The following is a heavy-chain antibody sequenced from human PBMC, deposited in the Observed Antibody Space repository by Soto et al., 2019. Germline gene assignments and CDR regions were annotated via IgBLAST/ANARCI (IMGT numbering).Heavy chain of an antibody. CDR3: AKDIPPLKRNWNDNY. Sequence: PGGSLRLSCAASGFTFSSYAMSWVRQAPGKGLECVSAISGSGGSTYYADSVKGRFTISRDNSKNTLYLQMNSLRAEYLSVYYFAKDIPPLKRNWNDNYWGQGTLVTVSS. CDR1: GFTFSSYA. J-gene: IGHJ4*02. V-gene: IGHV3-23*01. CDR2: ISGSGGST. D-gene: IGHD1-1*01.